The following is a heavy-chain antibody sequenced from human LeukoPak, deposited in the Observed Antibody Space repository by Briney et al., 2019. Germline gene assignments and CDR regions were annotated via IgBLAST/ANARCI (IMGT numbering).Heavy chain of an antibody. CDR3: ARDRVVVPAAYYYYYGMDV. CDR1: GFTFSSYA. V-gene: IGHV3-30-3*01. Sequence: GGSLRLSCAASGFTFSSYAMHWVRQAPGKGLEWVAVISYDGSNKYYADSVKGRFTLSRDNSKNTLYLQMNSLRAEDTAVYYCARDRVVVPAAYYYYYGMDVWGQGTTVTVSS. J-gene: IGHJ6*02. D-gene: IGHD2-2*01. CDR2: ISYDGSNK.